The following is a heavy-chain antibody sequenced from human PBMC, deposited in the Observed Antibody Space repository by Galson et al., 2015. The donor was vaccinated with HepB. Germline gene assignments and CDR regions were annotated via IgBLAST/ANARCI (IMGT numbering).Heavy chain of an antibody. CDR1: GFIFSTYG. V-gene: IGHV3-30*18. CDR3: AKMVAMVRGVFDS. CDR2: ISYDERNI. J-gene: IGHJ4*02. D-gene: IGHD3-10*01. Sequence: SLRLSCAASGFIFSTYGMHWVRQAPGKGMEWVAAISYDERNIYYADSVKGRFTISRDNSKNTLYLQMNSLRAEDTAVYYCAKMVAMVRGVFDSWGQGTLVTVSS.